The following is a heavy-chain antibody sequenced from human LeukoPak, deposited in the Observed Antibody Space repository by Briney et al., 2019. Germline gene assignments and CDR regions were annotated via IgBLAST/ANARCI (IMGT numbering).Heavy chain of an antibody. CDR2: VYYSGST. V-gene: IGHV4-59*01. J-gene: IGHJ4*02. CDR3: ARAVISFGGTMAKGFVC. CDR1: GGSICTYH. D-gene: IGHD3-16*01. Sequence: ASETLSLTCAVSGGSICTYHWSWIRQPPGKGPEWIAYVYYSGSTDYSPSLKDRATISVDTSMNQFSLSLSSVTAADTAIYYCARAVISFGGTMAKGFVCWGQETLVTVSS.